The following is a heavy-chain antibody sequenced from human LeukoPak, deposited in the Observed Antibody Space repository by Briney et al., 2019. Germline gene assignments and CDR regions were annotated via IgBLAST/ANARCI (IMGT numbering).Heavy chain of an antibody. J-gene: IGHJ4*02. Sequence: GRSLRLSCAASGFTFDDYAMHWVRQAPGKGLEWVSGISWNSGSIGYADSVKGRFTISRDNAKNSLYLQMNSLRAEDTALYYCAKDMSKDYWGQGTLVNVSS. CDR3: AKDMSKDY. CDR2: ISWNSGSI. V-gene: IGHV3-9*01. CDR1: GFTFDDYA.